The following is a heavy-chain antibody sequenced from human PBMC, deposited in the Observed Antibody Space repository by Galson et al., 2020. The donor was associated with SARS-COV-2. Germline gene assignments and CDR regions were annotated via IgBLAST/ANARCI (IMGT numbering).Heavy chain of an antibody. CDR3: ARVGVHTLVVVEEYNWFDP. Sequence: ASETLSLTCSVSGYSISSGYYWGWIRQPPGKGLEWIGSIYPGEKTYYNPSLESRLTISVDTSKNQFSLKLSSVTAADTAVYYCARVGVHTLVVVEEYNWFDPWGQGTLVTVSS. D-gene: IGHD2-21*01. J-gene: IGHJ5*02. CDR1: GYSISSGYY. V-gene: IGHV4-38-2*02. CDR2: IYPGEKT.